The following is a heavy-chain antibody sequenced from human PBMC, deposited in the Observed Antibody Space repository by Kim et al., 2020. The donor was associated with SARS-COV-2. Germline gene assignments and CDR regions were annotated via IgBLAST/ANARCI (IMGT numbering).Heavy chain of an antibody. CDR2: IDWDGDK. D-gene: IGHD3-22*01. V-gene: IGHV2-70*13. Sequence: SGPTLVNPTQTLTLTCTFSGFSLSTSGMCVTWIRQPPGKALEWLAMIDWDGDKHYTSSLRSRLTISKDISKNQVVLTMTNMDPMDTGTFYCARIHWDSGGYRKIDYWGRGTLVTVSS. J-gene: IGHJ4*02. CDR1: GFSLSTSGMC. CDR3: ARIHWDSGGYRKIDY.